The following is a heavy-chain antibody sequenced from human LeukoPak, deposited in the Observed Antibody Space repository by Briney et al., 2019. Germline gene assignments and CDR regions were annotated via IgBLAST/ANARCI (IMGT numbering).Heavy chain of an antibody. CDR3: ARESGTGTTGNYYYYMDL. Sequence: SETLSLTCTVSGGSISNYYWSWIRQPAGKGLEWIGRIYTSGSTNYNPSLKSRVTMSVDTSKTQFSLKLSSVTAADTAMYYCARESGTGTTGNYYYYMDLWGKGTTVTVSS. D-gene: IGHD1-1*01. V-gene: IGHV4-4*07. CDR2: IYTSGST. J-gene: IGHJ6*03. CDR1: GGSISNYY.